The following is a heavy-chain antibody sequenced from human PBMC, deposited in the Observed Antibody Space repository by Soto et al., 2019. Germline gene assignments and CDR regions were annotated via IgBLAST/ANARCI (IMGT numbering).Heavy chain of an antibody. CDR3: AKGWSDYFDS. D-gene: IGHD3-3*01. CDR2: ISGSGGST. J-gene: IGHJ4*02. V-gene: IGHV3-23*01. Sequence: GGSLRLSFAAPGFTYSKYAISWGRQAPGKGLEWVSAISGSGGSTYYADSVKGRFTISRDNSRNTLYLQMSSLRAEDTALYYCAKGWSDYFDSWGQGTLVTVSS. CDR1: GFTYSKYA.